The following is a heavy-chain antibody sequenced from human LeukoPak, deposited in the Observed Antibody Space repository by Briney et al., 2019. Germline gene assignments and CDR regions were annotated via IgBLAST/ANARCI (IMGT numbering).Heavy chain of an antibody. D-gene: IGHD1-14*01. CDR1: GFTFSSCG. V-gene: IGHV3-21*01. CDR2: IGPTGTDR. Sequence: GGSLRLACAASGFTFSSCGFNWVRQAPGKGLEWVSSIGPTGTDRYYADSVRGRFTISRDNAKNSMYLQMDSLRDEDTAVYYCATETIGRHYDYWGQGTLLTVSS. CDR3: ATETIGRHYDY. J-gene: IGHJ4*02.